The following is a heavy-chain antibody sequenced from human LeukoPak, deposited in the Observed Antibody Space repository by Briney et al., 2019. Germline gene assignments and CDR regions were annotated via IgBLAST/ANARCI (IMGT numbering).Heavy chain of an antibody. CDR1: GFTFSSYA. D-gene: IGHD2-15*01. CDR2: ISYDGSNK. J-gene: IGHJ4*02. V-gene: IGHV3-30*04. Sequence: GGSLRLSCAASGFTFSSYAMHWVRQAPGKGLEWVAVISYDGSNKYYADSVKGRFTISRDNSKNTLYLQMNSLRAEDTAVYYCASLRVAATDYFDYWGQGTLVTVSS. CDR3: ASLRVAATDYFDY.